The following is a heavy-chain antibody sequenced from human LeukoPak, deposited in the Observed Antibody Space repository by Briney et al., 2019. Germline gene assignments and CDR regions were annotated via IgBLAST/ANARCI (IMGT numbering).Heavy chain of an antibody. V-gene: IGHV4-39*01. CDR2: IYYSGTT. CDR1: GGSISSNSYH. CDR3: ARQHSNYVTEFDY. D-gene: IGHD4-11*01. Sequence: PSETLSLTCTVSGGSISSNSYHWGWTRQPPGKGLEWIGSIYYSGTTYSNPSLNSRVTISVDTSKNQFSLKLSSVTAADTAMYYCARQHSNYVTEFDYWGQGTLVTVSS. J-gene: IGHJ4*02.